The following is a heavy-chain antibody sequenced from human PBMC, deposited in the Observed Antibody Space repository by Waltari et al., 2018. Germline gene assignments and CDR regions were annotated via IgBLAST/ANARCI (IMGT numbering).Heavy chain of an antibody. D-gene: IGHD3-16*01. V-gene: IGHV1-3*01. CDR3: ARRLSRGGFDY. CDR2: INAGNGNT. Sequence: QVQLVQSGAEVKKPGASVKVSCKASGYTFTSYAMHWLRQAPGQRLEWMGWINAGNGNTKYSQKFQGRVTITRDTSASTAYMELSSLRSEDTAVYYCARRLSRGGFDYWGQGTLVTVSS. CDR1: GYTFTSYA. J-gene: IGHJ4*02.